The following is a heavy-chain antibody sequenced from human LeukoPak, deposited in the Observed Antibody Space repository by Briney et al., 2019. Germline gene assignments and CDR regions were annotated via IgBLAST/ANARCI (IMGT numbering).Heavy chain of an antibody. CDR1: GGSISSRSYY. Sequence: LETLSLTCTVSGGSISSRSYYWGWIRQPPGKGLEWIGSIFYSGTTYYNPSLKSRVTISVDTSKNQFSLRLSSVTAADTAVYYCASENYSGTSCSSFDYWGQGTLVTVSS. D-gene: IGHD2-2*01. CDR2: IFYSGTT. J-gene: IGHJ4*02. CDR3: ASENYSGTSCSSFDY. V-gene: IGHV4-39*01.